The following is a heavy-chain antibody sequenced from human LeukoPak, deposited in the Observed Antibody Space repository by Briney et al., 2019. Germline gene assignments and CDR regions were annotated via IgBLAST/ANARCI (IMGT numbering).Heavy chain of an antibody. CDR3: ATELFGIAVDSFDY. V-gene: IGHV1-24*01. D-gene: IGHD6-19*01. J-gene: IGHJ4*02. CDR2: FDPEDGET. Sequence: ASVKVSCKVSGYTLTELSMRWVRQAPGEGLEWMGGFDPEDGETIYAQKFQGRVTMTEDTSTDTAYMELSSLRSEDTAVYYCATELFGIAVDSFDYWGQGTLVTVSS. CDR1: GYTLTELS.